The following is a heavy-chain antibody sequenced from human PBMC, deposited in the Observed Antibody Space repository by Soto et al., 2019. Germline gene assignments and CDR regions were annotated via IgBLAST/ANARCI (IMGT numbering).Heavy chain of an antibody. J-gene: IGHJ1*01. CDR1: GFTFSSYG. V-gene: IGHV3-33*01. CDR2: IWYDGSNK. D-gene: IGHD1-26*01. CDR3: ARDQGAYADYFQH. Sequence: QVQLVESGGGVVQPGRSLRLSCAASGFTFSSYGMHWVRQAPGKGLEWVALIWYDGSNKYYADSVKGRFTISRDNSKNTLSLQMNRLRAEDTAVYYCARDQGAYADYFQHWGQGTLVTVSS.